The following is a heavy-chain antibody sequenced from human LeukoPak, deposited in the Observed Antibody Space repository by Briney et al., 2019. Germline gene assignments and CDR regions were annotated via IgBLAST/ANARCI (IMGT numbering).Heavy chain of an antibody. CDR2: IYHSGST. CDR1: GGSISSGGYS. J-gene: IGHJ5*02. Sequence: PSQTLSLTCAVSGGSISSGGYSWSWLRQPPGKGLEWIGYIYHSGSTYYNPSLKSRVTISVDRSKNQFSLKLSSVTAADTAVYYCARTTYYYDSTQGNWFDPWGQGTLVTVSS. V-gene: IGHV4-30-2*01. CDR3: ARTTYYYDSTQGNWFDP. D-gene: IGHD3-22*01.